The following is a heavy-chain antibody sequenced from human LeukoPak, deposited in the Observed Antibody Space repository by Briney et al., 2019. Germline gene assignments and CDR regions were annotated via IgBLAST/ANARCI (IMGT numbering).Heavy chain of an antibody. Sequence: GESLKIVCKGSGYSFTSYWIGWVRQMPGKGLEWLGIIYPGDSDTRYSPSFQGHVTISADKSISTAYLQWSSLKASDTAMYYCARQLSGWEGYADYWGQGTLVTVSS. D-gene: IGHD6-19*01. CDR3: ARQLSGWEGYADY. CDR1: GYSFTSYW. J-gene: IGHJ4*02. V-gene: IGHV5-51*01. CDR2: IYPGDSDT.